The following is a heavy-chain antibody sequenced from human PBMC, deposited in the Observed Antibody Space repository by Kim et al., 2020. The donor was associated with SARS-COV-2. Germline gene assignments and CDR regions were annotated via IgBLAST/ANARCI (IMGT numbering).Heavy chain of an antibody. V-gene: IGHV4-59*08. J-gene: IGHJ5*01. CDR1: GGSISRNY. CDR3: ARHKGGSAYETFGS. D-gene: IGHD5-12*01. Sequence: SETLSLTCAVSGGSISRNYWSWIRQPPGKGLEWIGYIYYSGSTNYNPSLKSRVTISVDTSKNQFSLRLRSVTAADTAVYYCARHKGGSAYETFGSWPHGT. CDR2: IYYSGST.